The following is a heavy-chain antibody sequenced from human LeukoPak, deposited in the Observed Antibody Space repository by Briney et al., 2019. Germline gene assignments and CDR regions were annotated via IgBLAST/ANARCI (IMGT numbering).Heavy chain of an antibody. CDR3: ARGGYDFWSGRYGMDV. Sequence: GGSLRLSCAASGFTFSSYSMNWVRQAPGKGLEWVSSISSSSSYIYYADSVKGRFTISRDNAKNSLYLQMNSLRAEDTAVYYCARGGYDFWSGRYGMDVWGQGTTVTVSS. CDR2: ISSSSSYI. D-gene: IGHD3-3*01. CDR1: GFTFSSYS. J-gene: IGHJ6*02. V-gene: IGHV3-21*01.